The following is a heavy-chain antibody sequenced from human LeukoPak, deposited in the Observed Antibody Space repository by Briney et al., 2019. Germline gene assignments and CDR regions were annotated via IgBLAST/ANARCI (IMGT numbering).Heavy chain of an antibody. CDR2: IIPILGIA. J-gene: IGHJ4*02. CDR1: GGTFSSYT. Sequence: SVKVSCKASGGTFSSYTISRVRQAPGQGLEWMGRIIPILGIANYAQKFQGRVTITADKSTSTAYMELSSLRSEDTAVYYCASTDIPSYYFDYWGQGALVTVSS. D-gene: IGHD2-15*01. V-gene: IGHV1-69*02. CDR3: ASTDIPSYYFDY.